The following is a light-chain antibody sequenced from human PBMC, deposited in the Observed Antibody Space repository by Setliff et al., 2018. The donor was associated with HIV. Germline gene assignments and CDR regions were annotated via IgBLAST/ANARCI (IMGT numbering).Light chain of an antibody. CDR1: TNDVGAYNY. V-gene: IGLV2-14*03. CDR2: CVT. J-gene: IGLJ1*01. Sequence: QSALTQPASMSGSPGQSIAISCTGTTNDVGAYNYVSWYQQHPGKAPKHIIYCVTHRPSGVSDRFSGSKSGDTASLTISVLQTEDEADYYCSSYSTSSTPSVFGTGTKVTVL. CDR3: SSYSTSSTPSV.